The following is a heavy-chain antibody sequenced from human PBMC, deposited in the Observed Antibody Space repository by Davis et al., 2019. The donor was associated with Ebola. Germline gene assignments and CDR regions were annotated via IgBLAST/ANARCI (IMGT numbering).Heavy chain of an antibody. D-gene: IGHD3-10*01. Sequence: GESLKISCAASGFRFNDYEMNWVRQAPGKGLEWVSYISSGGSMIYYGDSVKGRVTISRDNARNSLHLQMNSLRAEDTALYYCARDGNTMIQGVSGGMDVWGQGT. V-gene: IGHV3-48*03. J-gene: IGHJ6*02. CDR2: ISSGGSMI. CDR3: ARDGNTMIQGVSGGMDV. CDR1: GFRFNDYE.